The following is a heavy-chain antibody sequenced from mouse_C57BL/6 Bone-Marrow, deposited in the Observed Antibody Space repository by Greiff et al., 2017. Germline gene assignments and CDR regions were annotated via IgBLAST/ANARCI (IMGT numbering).Heavy chain of an antibody. J-gene: IGHJ1*03. D-gene: IGHD1-1*01. CDR1: GFTFSSYT. CDR2: ISGGGGNT. Sequence: EVQLVESGGGLVKPGGSLKLSCAASGFTFSSYTMSWVRQTPEKRLQWVAAISGGGGNTYYPDSLKGRFTFSRYDDKNILYLQMSSLRSEDTALYYCSRQVTTVLATKYFDVWGTGTTVTVSS. V-gene: IGHV5-9*01. CDR3: SRQVTTVLATKYFDV.